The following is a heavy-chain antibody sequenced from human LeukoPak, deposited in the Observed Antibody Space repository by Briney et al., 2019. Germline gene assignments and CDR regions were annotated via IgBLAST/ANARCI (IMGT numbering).Heavy chain of an antibody. D-gene: IGHD6-19*01. CDR1: GGSISSYY. V-gene: IGHV4-59*12. Sequence: SETLPLTCTVSGGSISSYYWSWIRQPPGKGLEWIGYIYYSGSTNYNPSLKSRVTISVDTSKNQFSLKLSSVTAADTAVYYCARDRGWLGRNWFDPWGQGTLVTVSS. CDR3: ARDRGWLGRNWFDP. CDR2: IYYSGST. J-gene: IGHJ5*02.